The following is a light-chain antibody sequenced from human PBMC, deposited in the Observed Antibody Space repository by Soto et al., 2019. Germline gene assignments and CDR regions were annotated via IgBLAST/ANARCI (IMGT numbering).Light chain of an antibody. CDR2: SDN. V-gene: IGLV1-44*01. CDR3: AAWDDSLNGLV. Sequence: QSVLTQPPSASGTHGQRVTISCSGSSSNIGSNTVNWYQQLPGTAPKLLIYSDNQRPSGVPDRFSVSKSGTSVSLAISGLQSDDEADYYCAAWDDSLNGLVFGGGTKVTVL. J-gene: IGLJ2*01. CDR1: SSNIGSNT.